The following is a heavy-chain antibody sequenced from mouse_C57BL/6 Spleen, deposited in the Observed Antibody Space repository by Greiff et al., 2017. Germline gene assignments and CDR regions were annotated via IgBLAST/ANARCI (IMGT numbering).Heavy chain of an antibody. D-gene: IGHD2-1*01. CDR2: ISSGSSTI. V-gene: IGHV5-17*01. CDR3: ARQGNYSYAMDY. J-gene: IGHJ4*01. CDR1: GFTFSDYG. Sequence: EVKVVESGGGLVKPGGSLKLSCAASGFTFSDYGMHWVRQAPEKGLEWVAYISSGSSTIYYADTVKGRFTISRDNAKNTLFLQMTSLRSEDTAMYYCARQGNYSYAMDYWGQGTSVTVSS.